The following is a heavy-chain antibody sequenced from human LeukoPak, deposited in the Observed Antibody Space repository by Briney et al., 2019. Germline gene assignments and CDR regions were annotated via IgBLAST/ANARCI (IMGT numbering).Heavy chain of an antibody. J-gene: IGHJ6*03. V-gene: IGHV3-30*02. CDR3: ARAPSYYDFWSGYWSHYMDV. CDR1: GFTFSSYG. D-gene: IGHD3-3*01. Sequence: PGGSLRLSCAASGFTFSSYGMHWVRQAPGKGLEWVAFIRYDGSNKYYADSVKGRFTISRDNSKNTLYLQMNSLRAEDTAVYYCARAPSYYDFWSGYWSHYMDVWGKGTTVTVSS. CDR2: IRYDGSNK.